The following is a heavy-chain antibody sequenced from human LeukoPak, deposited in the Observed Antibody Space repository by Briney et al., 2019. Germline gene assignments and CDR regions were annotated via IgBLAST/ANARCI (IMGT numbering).Heavy chain of an antibody. V-gene: IGHV3-23*01. Sequence: GGSLRLPCAASGFTFSSYAMSWVRQAPGKGLEWVSAISGSGGSTYYADSVKGRFTISRDNSKNTLYLQMNSLRAEDTAVYYCAKAPRDYSQFDYWGQGTLVTVSS. J-gene: IGHJ4*02. D-gene: IGHD4-11*01. CDR2: ISGSGGST. CDR1: GFTFSSYA. CDR3: AKAPRDYSQFDY.